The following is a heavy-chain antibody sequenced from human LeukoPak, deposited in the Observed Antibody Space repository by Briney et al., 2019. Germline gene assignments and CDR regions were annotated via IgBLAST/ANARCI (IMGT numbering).Heavy chain of an antibody. J-gene: IGHJ4*02. CDR2: VYYNGIT. D-gene: IGHD1/OR15-1a*01. CDR1: GVSINTYF. CDR3: ASQLGGTTFH. Sequence: SETLSLTCTVSGVSINTYFWSWIRQPPGKGLEWIGYVYYNGITNNNPSLKSRVSISLDTSKNQFSLRLNSVTAAETAVYYCASQLGGTTFHWGQGTLVTVSS. V-gene: IGHV4-59*01.